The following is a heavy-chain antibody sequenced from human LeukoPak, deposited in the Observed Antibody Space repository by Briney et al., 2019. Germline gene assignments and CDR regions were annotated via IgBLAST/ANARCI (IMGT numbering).Heavy chain of an antibody. D-gene: IGHD2-21*01. V-gene: IGHV3-66*02. CDR3: AGYYGGTFDY. Sequence: GGSLRLSCAASGFAVSSNYMSWVRQAPGKGLEWVSLIYISEITKYTDSVKGRFTISRDNSKNTLYLQMNSLSAEDTAVYYCAGYYGGTFDYWGQGTLVTVSS. CDR2: IYISEIT. CDR1: GFAVSSNY. J-gene: IGHJ4*02.